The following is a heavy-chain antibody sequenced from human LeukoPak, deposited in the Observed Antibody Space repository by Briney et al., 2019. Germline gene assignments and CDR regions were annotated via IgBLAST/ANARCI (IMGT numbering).Heavy chain of an antibody. CDR1: GFTVSSNY. CDR2: IYSGGST. J-gene: IGHJ4*02. CDR3: ARDEQQLSFDY. D-gene: IGHD6-13*01. Sequence: PGGSLRLSCAASGFTVSSNYMSWVRQAPGKGLEWVSVIYSGGSTYYADSVKGRFTISRDNSKNTLYLQMYSLRAEDTAVYYCARDEQQLSFDYWGQGTLVTVSS. V-gene: IGHV3-66*01.